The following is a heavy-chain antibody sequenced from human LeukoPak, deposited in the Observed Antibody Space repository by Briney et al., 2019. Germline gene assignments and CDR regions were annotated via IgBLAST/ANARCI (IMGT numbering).Heavy chain of an antibody. D-gene: IGHD1-26*01. CDR2: ISSSSSYI. Sequence: GGSLRLSCAASGFTFSSYSMNWVRQAPGKGLEWVSSISSSSSYIYYVDSVKGRFTISRDNAKNSLYLQMNSLRAEDTAVYYCARDPVGATHYWGQGTLVTVSS. J-gene: IGHJ4*02. V-gene: IGHV3-21*01. CDR1: GFTFSSYS. CDR3: ARDPVGATHY.